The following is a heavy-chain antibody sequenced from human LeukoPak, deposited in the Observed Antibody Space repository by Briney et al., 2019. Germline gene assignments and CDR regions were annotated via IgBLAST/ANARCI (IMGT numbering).Heavy chain of an antibody. CDR2: INPSGGST. D-gene: IGHD6-13*01. J-gene: IGHJ5*02. CDR1: GYTFTSYY. Sequence: SVKVSCKASGYTFTSYYMHWVRQAPGQGLEWMGIINPSGGSTSYAQKFQGRVTMTRDTSTSTVYMELSSLGSEDTAVYYCARVMEQQLADNWFDPWGQGTLVTVSS. CDR3: ARVMEQQLADNWFDP. V-gene: IGHV1-46*01.